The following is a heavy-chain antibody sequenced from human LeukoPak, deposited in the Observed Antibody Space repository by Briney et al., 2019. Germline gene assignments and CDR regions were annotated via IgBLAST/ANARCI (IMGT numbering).Heavy chain of an antibody. CDR1: GVPIASHSW. Sequence: PSETLSLTCAVSGVPIASHSWWSWVRQPPGKGLEWIGEIYHTGGANYKPSLKSRVTMSVDTSNNHFSLKLTSVTAADTAVYFCAYNRDFALDNWGQGTLVTVSS. D-gene: IGHD1-14*01. CDR3: AYNRDFALDN. V-gene: IGHV4/OR15-8*01. J-gene: IGHJ4*02. CDR2: IYHTGGA.